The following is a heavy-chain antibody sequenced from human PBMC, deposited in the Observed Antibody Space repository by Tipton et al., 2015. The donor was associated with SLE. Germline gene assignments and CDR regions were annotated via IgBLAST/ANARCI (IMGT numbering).Heavy chain of an antibody. CDR3: ARRAVTNNWYFDL. D-gene: IGHD4-17*01. V-gene: IGHV3-23*03. J-gene: IGHJ2*01. Sequence: SLRLSCAASGFTFSSYAMGWVRQAPGKGLEWVSVIYVGGDTYYGDFVKGRFTISRDNSKNTLYLQLNGPRPEDTALYFCARRAVTNNWYFDLWGRGTLVTVSS. CDR1: GFTFSSYA. CDR2: IYVGGDT.